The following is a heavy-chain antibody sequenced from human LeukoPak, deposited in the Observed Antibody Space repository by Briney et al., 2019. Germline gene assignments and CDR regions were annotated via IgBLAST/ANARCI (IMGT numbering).Heavy chain of an antibody. CDR3: AKDMRFDWTPYYFDY. CDR1: GFTVSSNY. CDR2: IYSGGST. D-gene: IGHD3-9*01. V-gene: IGHV3-53*01. Sequence: GGSLRLSCAASGFTVSSNYMSWVRQAPGKGLEWVSVIYSGGSTYYADSVKGRFTISRDNSKNTLYLQMNSLRAEDTAVYYCAKDMRFDWTPYYFDYWGQGTLVTVSS. J-gene: IGHJ4*02.